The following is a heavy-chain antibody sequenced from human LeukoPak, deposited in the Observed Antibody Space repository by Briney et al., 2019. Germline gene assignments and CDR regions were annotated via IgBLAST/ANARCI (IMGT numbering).Heavy chain of an antibody. Sequence: SETLSLTCTVSGGSISSSSYYWGWIRQPPGKGLEWIGSIYYSGSTYYNPSLKSRVTISVDTSKNQFSLKLSSVTAADTAVYYCARDPRCTNGVCRDAFDIWGQGTMVTVSS. V-gene: IGHV4-39*07. CDR2: IYYSGST. J-gene: IGHJ3*02. CDR1: GGSISSSSYY. CDR3: ARDPRCTNGVCRDAFDI. D-gene: IGHD2-8*01.